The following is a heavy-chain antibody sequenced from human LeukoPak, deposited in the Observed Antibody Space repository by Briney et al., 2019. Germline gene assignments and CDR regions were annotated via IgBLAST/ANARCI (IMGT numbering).Heavy chain of an antibody. CDR2: ISSSGSV. CDR3: ARDGLYGSGI. Sequence: SETLSLTCTVSRGSISGSIRSYYWSWLRQPPGKGLEWIGYISSSGSVNDNPSLRSRVTISVDTSKNQFSLKLSSVTAADTAVYYCARDGLYGSGIWGQGTLVTVSS. CDR1: RGSISGSIRSYY. V-gene: IGHV4-61*01. D-gene: IGHD3-10*01. J-gene: IGHJ4*02.